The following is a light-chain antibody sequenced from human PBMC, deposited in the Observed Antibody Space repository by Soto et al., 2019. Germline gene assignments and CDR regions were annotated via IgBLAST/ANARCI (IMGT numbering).Light chain of an antibody. Sequence: QSALTQPPSASGSPGQSVTISCTGTSSDVGGYNYVSWYQQHPGKAPKLMIYEVSKRPSGVPDRFSGSKSGNTASLTVSGLQAEDEADYYCSSYAGSNNSEGVVFGGGTQLTVL. J-gene: IGLJ2*01. CDR2: EVS. CDR1: SSDVGGYNY. V-gene: IGLV2-8*01. CDR3: SSYAGSNNSEGVV.